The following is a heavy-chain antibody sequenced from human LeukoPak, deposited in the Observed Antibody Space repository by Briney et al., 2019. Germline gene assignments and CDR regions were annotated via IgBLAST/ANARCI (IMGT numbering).Heavy chain of an antibody. J-gene: IGHJ3*02. CDR3: ARLRDYGDYRDAFDI. CDR1: GYTFTSYY. D-gene: IGHD4-17*01. V-gene: IGHV1-46*01. CDR2: INPSGGST. Sequence: ASVKVSCKASGYTFTSYYMHWGRQAPGQGLEWMGIINPSGGSTNYAQKFQGRVTMTRDTSTSTVYMELSSLRSEDTATYYCARLRDYGDYRDAFDIWGQGTMVTVSS.